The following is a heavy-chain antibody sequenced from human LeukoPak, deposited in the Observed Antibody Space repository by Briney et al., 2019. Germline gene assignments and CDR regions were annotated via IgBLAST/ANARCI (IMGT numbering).Heavy chain of an antibody. D-gene: IGHD4-17*01. V-gene: IGHV4-59*01. CDR2: ISYSGRP. J-gene: IGHJ4*02. CDR1: GCSISSYY. Sequence: PSETRSLNSTVPGCSISSYYWSWTRQPPGKSMEGIGYISYSGRPTYNPSLKSRVTISIDTSKTQFSLRLSSVTAADTAVYYCARDGGDEILDYWGQGTLVTVSS. CDR3: ARDGGDEILDY.